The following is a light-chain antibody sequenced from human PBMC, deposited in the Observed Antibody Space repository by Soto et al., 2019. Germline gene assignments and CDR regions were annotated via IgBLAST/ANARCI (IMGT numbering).Light chain of an antibody. CDR1: RSLSSSY. V-gene: IGKV3-20*01. CDR3: QQQGT. J-gene: IGKJ2*01. CDR2: AAS. Sequence: EIVLTQSTGTLSLSPGERATLSCRASRSLSSSYVVWYQQKPGQAPRLLIYAASRRATGIPDRFSGSGSATEYTLTIGRLEPEDFAVYYCQQQGTFGQGAKLEIK.